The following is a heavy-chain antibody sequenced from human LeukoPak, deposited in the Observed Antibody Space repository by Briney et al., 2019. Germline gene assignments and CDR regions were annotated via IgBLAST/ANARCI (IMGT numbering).Heavy chain of an antibody. Sequence: PSETLSLTCTVSGGSISSGGYYWSWIRQHPGKGLEWIGYIYYSGSTYYNPSLKSRVTISVDTSKNQFSLKLSSVTAADTAVYYCARSSPIVATIPFDYWGQGTLVTVSS. V-gene: IGHV4-31*03. CDR2: IYYSGST. D-gene: IGHD5-12*01. CDR1: GGSISSGGYY. J-gene: IGHJ4*02. CDR3: ARSSPIVATIPFDY.